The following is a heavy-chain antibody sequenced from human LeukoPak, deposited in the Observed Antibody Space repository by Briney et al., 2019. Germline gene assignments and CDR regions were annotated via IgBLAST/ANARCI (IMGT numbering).Heavy chain of an antibody. J-gene: IGHJ4*02. V-gene: IGHV3-11*04. CDR3: AAPYYDYWSSYSGY. Sequence: GGSLRLSCAASGFTFSDSYMSWIRQAPGKGLEWVSYISRGGSTTYYADSVKGRFTISRDNAKNSLYLQMNSLRAEDTAVYYCAAPYYDYWSSYSGYWGQGTLVTVSS. CDR1: GFTFSDSY. D-gene: IGHD3-3*01. CDR2: ISRGGSTT.